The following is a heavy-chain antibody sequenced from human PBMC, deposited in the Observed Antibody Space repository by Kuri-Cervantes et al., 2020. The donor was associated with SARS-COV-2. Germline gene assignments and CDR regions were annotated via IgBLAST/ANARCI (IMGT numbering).Heavy chain of an antibody. Sequence: SQTLSLTCAVYGGSFSGYYWSWIRQPPGKGLEWIGYIYYSGSTNYNPSLKSRVTISVDTSKNQFSLKLSSVTAADTAVYYCARSSSYSSDWYPFDYWGQGTLVTVSS. CDR1: GGSFSGYY. D-gene: IGHD6-19*01. J-gene: IGHJ4*02. CDR3: ARSSSYSSDWYPFDY. CDR2: IYYSGST. V-gene: IGHV4-59*01.